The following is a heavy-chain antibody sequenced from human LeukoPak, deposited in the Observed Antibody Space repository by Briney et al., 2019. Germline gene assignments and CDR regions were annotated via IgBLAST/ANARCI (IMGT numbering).Heavy chain of an antibody. D-gene: IGHD6-6*01. CDR2: IIPIFGTA. CDR3: RYSSSAQYFDY. J-gene: IGHJ4*02. V-gene: IGHV1-69*13. Sequence: GASVKVSCRASGGTFSSYAISWVRQAPGQGLEWMGGIIPIFGTANYAQKFQGRVTITADESTSTAYMELSSLRSEDTAVYYCRYSSSAQYFDYWGQGTLVTVSS. CDR1: GGTFSSYA.